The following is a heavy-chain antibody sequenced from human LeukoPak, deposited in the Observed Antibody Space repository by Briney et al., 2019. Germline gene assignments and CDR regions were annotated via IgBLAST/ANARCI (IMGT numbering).Heavy chain of an antibody. CDR3: AKILRYSYGSYFDY. J-gene: IGHJ4*02. CDR2: ISGDGGST. D-gene: IGHD5-18*01. CDR1: GFTFDDYA. Sequence: GGSLRLSCAASGFTFDDYAMHWVRRAPGKGLEWVSLISGDGGSTYYADSVKGRFTISRDNSKNSLYLQMNSLRTEDTALYYCAKILRYSYGSYFDYWGQGTLVTVSS. V-gene: IGHV3-43*02.